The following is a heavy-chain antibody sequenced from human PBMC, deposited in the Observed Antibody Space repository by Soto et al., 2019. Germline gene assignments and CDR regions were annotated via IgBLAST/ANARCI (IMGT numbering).Heavy chain of an antibody. CDR2: IKQDGSEK. CDR3: ARVYYDYIWGSYPLVY. CDR1: GFTFSSHW. J-gene: IGHJ4*02. Sequence: PGESLKISCAASGFTFSSHWMSWVRQAPGKGLEWLASIKQDGSEKHYVDSVKGRFTISRDNAKNSLYLQMNSLRVEDTAVYYCARVYYDYIWGSYPLVYWGQGTLVTVSS. V-gene: IGHV3-7*01. D-gene: IGHD3-16*02.